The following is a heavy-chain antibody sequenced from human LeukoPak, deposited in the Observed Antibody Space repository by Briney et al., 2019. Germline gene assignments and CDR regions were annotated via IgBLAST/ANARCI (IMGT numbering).Heavy chain of an antibody. Sequence: ASVKVSCKAYGYTFINYYIHLVRQAPGQGLEWMGVINLSGGSTSYAQKFQGRVTVTMYTSTSTVYMKLRSLRSEDTAVYYCVRGYYYDITKWFDPWGQGTLVTVSS. CDR1: GYTFINYY. CDR2: INLSGGST. V-gene: IGHV1-46*01. CDR3: VRGYYYDITKWFDP. D-gene: IGHD3-22*01. J-gene: IGHJ5*02.